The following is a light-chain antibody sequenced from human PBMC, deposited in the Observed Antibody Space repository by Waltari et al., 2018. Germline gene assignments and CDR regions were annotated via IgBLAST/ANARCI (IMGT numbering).Light chain of an antibody. CDR1: SSDVGGYNY. Sequence: QSALTQPRSVSGSPGQSVTISCTGTSSDVGGYNYVAWYQQHPGKAPKLMIYDVSKRPSGVPDRFSGSKSGNPASLTISGLQAEDEADYYCCSYAGSYTLFGGGTKLTVL. J-gene: IGLJ2*01. V-gene: IGLV2-11*01. CDR3: CSYAGSYTL. CDR2: DVS.